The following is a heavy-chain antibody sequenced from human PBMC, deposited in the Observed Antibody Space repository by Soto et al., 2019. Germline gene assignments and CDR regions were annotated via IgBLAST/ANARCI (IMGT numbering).Heavy chain of an antibody. CDR2: IYSGGST. J-gene: IGHJ5*01. D-gene: IGHD6-19*01. CDR3: AREVIRSGWCGGFDC. V-gene: IGHV3-53*04. Sequence: EVQLVESGGGLVQPGGSLRLSCVASGFSVTNTYISWVRQAPGKGLEWVSVIYSGGSTYYTDSVKSRFTMSRHQSKNTLYLQMNSLRVEDTAVYCGAREVIRSGWCGGFDCWGQGTLVTVSP. CDR1: GFSVTNTY.